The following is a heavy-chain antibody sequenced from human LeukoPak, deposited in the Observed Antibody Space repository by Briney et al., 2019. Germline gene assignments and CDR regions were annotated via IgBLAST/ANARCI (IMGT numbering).Heavy chain of an antibody. CDR2: INDDGSTT. V-gene: IGHV3-74*01. D-gene: IGHD1-26*01. Sequence: PGGSLRLSCAASGFTFRNSWMHWVRQAPGKGLVWVSRINDDGSTTNYADSVKGRFTISRDNAKNTLYLQMNSLSGGDTAVYYCARALGSSSDFWGQGTLVTVSS. CDR3: ARALGSSSDF. CDR1: GFTFRNSW. J-gene: IGHJ4*02.